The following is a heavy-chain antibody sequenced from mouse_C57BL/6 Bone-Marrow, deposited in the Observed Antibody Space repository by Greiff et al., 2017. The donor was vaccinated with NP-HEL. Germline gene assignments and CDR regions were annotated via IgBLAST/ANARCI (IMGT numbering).Heavy chain of an antibody. CDR1: GYTFTSYW. CDR3: TRGDHYYGSRYFDV. CDR2: IYPGNSDT. V-gene: IGHV1-5*01. D-gene: IGHD1-1*01. Sequence: VQLQQSGTVLARPGASVKMSCKTSGYTFTSYWMHWVKQRPGPGLEWIGAIYPGNSDTTYTQKFKGKAKLTAVTSASTAYMELSSRTNEDSAVYYCTRGDHYYGSRYFDVWGTGTTVTVSS. J-gene: IGHJ1*03.